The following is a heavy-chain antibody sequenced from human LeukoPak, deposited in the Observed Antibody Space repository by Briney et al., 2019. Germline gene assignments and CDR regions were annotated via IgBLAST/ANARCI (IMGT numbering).Heavy chain of an antibody. V-gene: IGHV4-30-2*01. J-gene: IGHJ4*02. Sequence: SQTLSLTCAVSGGSISSGGSSWNWIRQPPGKGLEWIGYIYHGGSTYYNPSLKSRVTISVDMSKNQFSLKLNSVTAADTAVYYCARGLSRGFDNWGQGTLVTVSS. CDR2: IYHGGST. CDR3: ARGLSRGFDN. CDR1: GGSISSGGSS.